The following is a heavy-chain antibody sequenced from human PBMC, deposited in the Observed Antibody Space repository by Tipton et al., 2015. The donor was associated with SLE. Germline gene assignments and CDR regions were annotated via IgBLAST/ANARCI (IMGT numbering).Heavy chain of an antibody. J-gene: IGHJ3*01. CDR1: GLTFSTYW. D-gene: IGHD3-10*01. CDR2: IKEDGSQK. Sequence: SLRLSCTASGLTFSTYWMAWVRQAPGKGLEWVANIKEDGSQKYYVYSVRGRFTISRDNAKNSLFLQMNSLRAEDTAVYYCARDRGYDAFDVWGQGTMVTVSS. CDR3: ARDRGYDAFDV. V-gene: IGHV3-7*01.